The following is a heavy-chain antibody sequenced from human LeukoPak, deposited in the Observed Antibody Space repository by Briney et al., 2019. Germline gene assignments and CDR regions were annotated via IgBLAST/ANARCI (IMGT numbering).Heavy chain of an antibody. J-gene: IGHJ4*02. Sequence: GESLKISCKSSGYSFTTYWIGWVRQMPGKGLDWMGIIYPRDSDTTYSPSFQGQVTISADRSMTTAYLQWSSLKASDTAMYYCATYDYGGNWDFDYWGQGTLVTVSS. V-gene: IGHV5-51*01. CDR1: GYSFTTYW. CDR2: IYPRDSDT. CDR3: ATYDYGGNWDFDY. D-gene: IGHD4-23*01.